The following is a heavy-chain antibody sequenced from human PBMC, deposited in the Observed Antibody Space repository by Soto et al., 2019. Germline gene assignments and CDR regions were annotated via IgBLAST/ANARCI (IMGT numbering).Heavy chain of an antibody. D-gene: IGHD2-21*01. CDR2: ISAYNGNT. Sequence: ASVKVSCKDSGYTFTSYGISWVRQAPGQGLEWMGWISAYNGNTNYAQKLQGRVTMTTDTSTSTAYMELRSLRSDDTAVYYCARVWEFVVVNDYWGQGTLVTVSS. V-gene: IGHV1-18*04. CDR3: ARVWEFVVVNDY. J-gene: IGHJ4*02. CDR1: GYTFTSYG.